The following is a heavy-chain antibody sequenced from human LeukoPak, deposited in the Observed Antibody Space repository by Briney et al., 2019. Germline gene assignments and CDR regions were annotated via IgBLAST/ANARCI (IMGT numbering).Heavy chain of an antibody. Sequence: GGSLRLSREGSGFTFAIHALTWVRHAPGKGLEWGSTIRGGGGSTHYADSVKGRFTIYRHNSKDTVFLQMDNLRADDRAIYYCAREGGSCTSNSFSDYFDYGGQGTLVTAS. CDR1: GFTFAIHA. CDR3: AREGGSCTSNSFSDYFDY. V-gene: IGHV3-23*01. D-gene: IGHD6-13*01. J-gene: IGHJ4*02. CDR2: IRGGGGST.